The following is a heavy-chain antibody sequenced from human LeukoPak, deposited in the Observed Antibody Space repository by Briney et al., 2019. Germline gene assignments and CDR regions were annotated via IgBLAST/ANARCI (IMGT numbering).Heavy chain of an antibody. Sequence: GGSLRLSCAASGFTFSNYAMSWVRQAPGKGLEWVSAISGSGDTTTYADSVKGRFTISRDNSKNTLYLQMNSLRAEDTAVYYCAKTRVALSSRWYETGFDYWGQGTLVTVSS. CDR2: ISGSGDTT. CDR1: GFTFSNYA. D-gene: IGHD6-19*01. CDR3: AKTRVALSSRWYETGFDY. J-gene: IGHJ4*02. V-gene: IGHV3-23*01.